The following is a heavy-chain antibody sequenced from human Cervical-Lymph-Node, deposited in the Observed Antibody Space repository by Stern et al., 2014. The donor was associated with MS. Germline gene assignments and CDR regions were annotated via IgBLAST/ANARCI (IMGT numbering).Heavy chain of an antibody. CDR3: ARDPITMVRGVIY. CDR2: ISNSSSYI. J-gene: IGHJ4*02. CDR1: GFTFSSYS. D-gene: IGHD3-10*01. V-gene: IGHV3-21*01. Sequence: EVQLVESGGGLVKPGGSLRLSCAASGFTFSSYSMNWVRQAPGKGLEWVSPISNSSSYIYYADSVKGRFTISRDNAKNSLYLQMHSLRAEDTAVYYCARDPITMVRGVIYWGQGTLVTVSS.